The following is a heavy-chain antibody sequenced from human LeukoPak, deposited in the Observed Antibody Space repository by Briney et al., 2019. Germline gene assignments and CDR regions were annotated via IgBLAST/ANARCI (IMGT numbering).Heavy chain of an antibody. CDR1: GGSISSGGYY. D-gene: IGHD3-9*01. CDR3: ARVITYYDILTGSLSGGAPDY. CDR2: IYHSGST. Sequence: SQTLSLTCTVSGGSISSGGYYWSWIRQPPGKGLEWIGYIYHSGSTYYNPSLKSRVTISVDRSKNQFSLKLSSVTAADTAVYYCARVITYYDILTGSLSGGAPDYWGQGTLVTVSS. V-gene: IGHV4-30-2*01. J-gene: IGHJ4*02.